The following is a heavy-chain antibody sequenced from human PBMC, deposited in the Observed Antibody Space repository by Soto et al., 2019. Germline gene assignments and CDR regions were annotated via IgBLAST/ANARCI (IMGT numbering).Heavy chain of an antibody. V-gene: IGHV4-39*01. D-gene: IGHD2-2*01. Sequence: QLQLQESGQGLVRPSDTLSLTCTVSGASISSSGYYWAWMRQPPGKGPEWIGSSHYTGSTTYNPSLETRVAISVDTSNNRFSLRLTSLTAADTAVYHCARQIFCSSNSCVGKPLRWFEPWGQGTQVTVSS. J-gene: IGHJ5*02. CDR1: GASISSSGYY. CDR2: SHYTGST. CDR3: ARQIFCSSNSCVGKPLRWFEP.